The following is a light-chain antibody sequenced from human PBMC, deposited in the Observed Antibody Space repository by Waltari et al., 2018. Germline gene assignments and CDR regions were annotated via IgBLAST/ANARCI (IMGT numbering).Light chain of an antibody. V-gene: IGLV2-11*01. CDR2: GVS. CDR3: CSYAGSNIRV. CDR1: SSDVGGYEF. J-gene: IGLJ3*02. Sequence: SALTQPRSVSESPGQSVTISCTGTSSDVGGYEFVSWYQQHPGKAPKLIIYGVSQRPAGVPDRFSAPKSGNTASLTISGLQAEDEADYYCCSYAGSNIRVFGGGTKVTVL.